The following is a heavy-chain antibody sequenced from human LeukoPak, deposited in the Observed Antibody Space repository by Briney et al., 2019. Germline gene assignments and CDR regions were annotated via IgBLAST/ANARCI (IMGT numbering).Heavy chain of an antibody. CDR1: GFTFSSYA. J-gene: IGHJ3*02. CDR3: AKVREVWFRHFASFDM. V-gene: IGHV3-23*01. CDR2: ITDNGGNT. Sequence: GGSLRLSCAASGFTFSSYAMNWVRQAPGKGLEWVAAITDNGGNTYYADSVKGRFTISRDNSKNTLYLEMNSLMGEDTAIYYCAKVREVWFRHFASFDMWGQGTMVTV. D-gene: IGHD3-10*01.